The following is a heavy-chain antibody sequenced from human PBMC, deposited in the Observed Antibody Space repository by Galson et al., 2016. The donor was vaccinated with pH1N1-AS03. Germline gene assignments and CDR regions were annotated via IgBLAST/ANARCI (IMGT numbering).Heavy chain of an antibody. V-gene: IGHV1-18*04. J-gene: IGHJ6*02. CDR3: ARDDGALYYYYGLDV. CDR2: ISGYNGNT. Sequence: SVKVSCKASGYKFTNYGFNWVRQAPGQGLEWMGWISGYNGNTNYAQSLQDRVTMTTDTSTSTAYMELRSLRSDDTAVYYCARDDGALYYYYGLDVWGQGTTVTVSS. CDR1: GYKFTNYG. D-gene: IGHD4-17*01.